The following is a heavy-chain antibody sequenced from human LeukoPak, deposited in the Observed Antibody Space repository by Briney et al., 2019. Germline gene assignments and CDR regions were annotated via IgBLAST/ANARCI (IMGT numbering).Heavy chain of an antibody. CDR1: GLSVSSYY. J-gene: IGHJ2*01. D-gene: IGHD3-3*01. V-gene: IGHV3-53*01. CDR2: IYSGGST. CDR3: SRWYFWSGYVLRYFDL. Sequence: PGGSLRLSCAASGLSVSSYYMNWVRQGPGKGLEWVSVIYSGGSTDYADSVKGRFTISRDNSKNTLYLQMNSLRAEDTAVYYCSRWYFWSGYVLRYFDLWGRGTLVTVSS.